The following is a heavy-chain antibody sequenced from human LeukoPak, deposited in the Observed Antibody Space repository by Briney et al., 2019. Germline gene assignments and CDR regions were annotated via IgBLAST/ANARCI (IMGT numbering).Heavy chain of an antibody. CDR3: ARSGRGTYYYFDY. J-gene: IGHJ4*02. D-gene: IGHD1-26*01. CDR2: INPSGGST. V-gene: IGHV1-46*01. Sequence: ASVKVSCKASGYTFTSYYMHWVRQAPGQGLEWMGIINPSGGSTRYAQNFQGRVTMTRDMSTSTVYMELSSLRSDDTAVYYCARSGRGTYYYFDYWGQGTLVTVSS. CDR1: GYTFTSYY.